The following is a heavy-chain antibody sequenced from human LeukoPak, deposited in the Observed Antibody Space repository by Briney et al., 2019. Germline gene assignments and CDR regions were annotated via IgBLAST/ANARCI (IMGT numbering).Heavy chain of an antibody. Sequence: SQTLSLTCTVSGVSISSGGYYWSWIRQPPGKGLEWIGYIYHSGSTYYNPSLKSRVTISVDRSKNQFSLKLSSVTAADTAVYYCARICYGSESYLIYFDYWGQGTLVTVSS. D-gene: IGHD3-10*01. CDR3: ARICYGSESYLIYFDY. J-gene: IGHJ4*02. CDR2: IYHSGST. V-gene: IGHV4-30-2*01. CDR1: GVSISSGGYY.